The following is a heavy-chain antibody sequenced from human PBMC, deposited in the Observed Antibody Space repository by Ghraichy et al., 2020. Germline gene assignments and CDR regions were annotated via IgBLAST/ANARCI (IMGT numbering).Heavy chain of an antibody. J-gene: IGHJ6*02. V-gene: IGHV3-30*18. D-gene: IGHD6-6*01. CDR3: AKDHSTSSAGMDV. Sequence: GESLNISCAASGFIFSDYGIHWVRQAPGKGLEWVAVISFLGSHRHYAASVKGRFTISRDNSKNTVYLQMDSLRPEDTALYYCAKDHSTSSAGMDVWGQGTRVTVSS. CDR1: GFIFSDYG. CDR2: ISFLGSHR.